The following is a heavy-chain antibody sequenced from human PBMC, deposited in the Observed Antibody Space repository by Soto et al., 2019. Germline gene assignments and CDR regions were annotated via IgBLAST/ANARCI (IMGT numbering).Heavy chain of an antibody. CDR1: GLTFSSYS. CDR2: ISTTSNYI. Sequence: GGSLRLSCAASGLTFSSYSMNWVRQAPGKGLEWVSSISTTSNYIYYADSVRDRFTISRDNAKNTVYLRMNSLRAEDTAVYYCARGNMEAAAPPFDFWGQGTLVTVSS. J-gene: IGHJ4*02. V-gene: IGHV3-21*01. D-gene: IGHD6-13*01. CDR3: ARGNMEAAAPPFDF.